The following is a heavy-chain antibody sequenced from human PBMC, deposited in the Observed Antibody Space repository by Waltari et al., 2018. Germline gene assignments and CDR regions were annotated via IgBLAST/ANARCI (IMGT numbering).Heavy chain of an antibody. CDR1: GGSISSRGSH. V-gene: IGHV4-39*01. CDR3: ARFSKSANWIDP. Sequence: QLQLQESGPGLVKPSETLSLTCTVSGGSISSRGSHWGWIRQPPGKGLEWIGSISYSGITYYNTSLMSRVTISVDTSKNQFSLKLTSVIAAETAVFYCARFSKSANWIDPWGQGTLVTVSS. CDR2: ISYSGIT. D-gene: IGHD3-3*02. J-gene: IGHJ5*02.